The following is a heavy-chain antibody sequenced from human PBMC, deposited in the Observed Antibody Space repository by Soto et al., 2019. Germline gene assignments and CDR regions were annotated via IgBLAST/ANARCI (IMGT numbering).Heavy chain of an antibody. Sequence: QVQLQESGPGLVKPSQTLSLTCTVSGGSISSGGYYWSWIRQHPGKGLEWIGYIYYSGSTYYNPSLKSRVTMSVDTSKNQFSLKLSSVTAADTAVYYCARDGGREVNPGPNWFDPWGQGTLVTVSS. CDR3: ARDGGREVNPGPNWFDP. CDR2: IYYSGST. CDR1: GGSISSGGYY. V-gene: IGHV4-31*03. J-gene: IGHJ5*02. D-gene: IGHD3-16*01.